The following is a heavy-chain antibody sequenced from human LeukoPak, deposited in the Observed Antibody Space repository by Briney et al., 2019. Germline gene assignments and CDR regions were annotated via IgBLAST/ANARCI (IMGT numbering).Heavy chain of an antibody. V-gene: IGHV3-23*01. J-gene: IGHJ4*02. D-gene: IGHD2-8*01. CDR2: INTNGAST. Sequence: PGGSLRLSWEASGFNFNNYGMSWVRQAAGKGLQWVSSINTNGASTYYADSVKGRFTISRDNSNNTVYLQMNSLRAEETAIYYCVGGSSEYANAYAHWGQGTLVTVSS. CDR1: GFNFNNYG. CDR3: VGGSSEYANAYAH.